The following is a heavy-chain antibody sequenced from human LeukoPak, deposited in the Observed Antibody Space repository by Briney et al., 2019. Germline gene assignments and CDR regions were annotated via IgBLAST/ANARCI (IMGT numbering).Heavy chain of an antibody. D-gene: IGHD1-26*01. CDR1: GFTFDDYA. CDR2: ISGDGGST. V-gene: IGHV3-43*02. CDR3: AKDFRYSGSY. Sequence: GGSLRLSCAASGFTFDDYAMHWVRQAPGKGLEWVSLISGDGGSTYYADSVKGRFTISRDNSKNSLYLQMNSLRTEDTDLYYCAKDFRYSGSYWGQGTLVTVSS. J-gene: IGHJ4*02.